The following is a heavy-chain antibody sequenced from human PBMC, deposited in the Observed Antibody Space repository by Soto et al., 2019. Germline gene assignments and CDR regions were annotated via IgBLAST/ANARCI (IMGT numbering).Heavy chain of an antibody. V-gene: IGHV1-58*01. CDR1: GXTFGDSA. Sequence: KVSGXTFGDSAVQWVRQARGQGLERIGWIVAGSGNTNYAQKFQERVTITRDMSTSTAYMEVRSLRSEDTAVDYCAXGXXXXSYXGMDXWG. J-gene: IGHJ6*02. CDR3: AXGXXXXSYXGMDX. CDR2: IVAGSGNT. D-gene: IGHD3-16*01.